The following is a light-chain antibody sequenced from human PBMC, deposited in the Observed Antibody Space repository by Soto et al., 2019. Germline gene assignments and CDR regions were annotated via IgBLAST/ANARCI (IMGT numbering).Light chain of an antibody. CDR2: DVS. Sequence: QSALTQPASVSGSPGQSITISCTGTSSDVGAYNYVSWYQQHPGKAPKLMIYDVSNRPSGVSDRFSGSKSGNTASLTISGLQAEDEADYYCSSYISSSTSVVFDGGTQLTVL. J-gene: IGLJ2*01. CDR3: SSYISSSTSVV. V-gene: IGLV2-14*01. CDR1: SSDVGAYNY.